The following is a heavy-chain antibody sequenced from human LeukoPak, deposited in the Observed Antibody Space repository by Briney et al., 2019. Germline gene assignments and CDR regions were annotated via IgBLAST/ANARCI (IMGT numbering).Heavy chain of an antibody. V-gene: IGHV1-69*13. CDR1: GGTFSSYA. D-gene: IGHD7-27*01. J-gene: IGHJ4*02. Sequence: ASVKVSCKASGGTFSSYAISWVRQAPGQGLEWVGGIIPIIGKANYAQKFQGRVTITVDESTSTAYMELSSLRSEDTAVYYCARQAWGKAPYYFDYWGQGTLVTVSS. CDR2: IIPIIGKA. CDR3: ARQAWGKAPYYFDY.